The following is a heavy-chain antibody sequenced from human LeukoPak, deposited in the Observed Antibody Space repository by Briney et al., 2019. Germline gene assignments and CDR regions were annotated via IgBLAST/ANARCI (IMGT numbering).Heavy chain of an antibody. CDR2: ISSSSSTI. Sequence: PGGSLRLSCAASGFTFSSYSMNWVRQAPGKGLEWVSYISSSSSTIYYADSVKGRFTISRDNAKNSLYLQMNSLRAEDTAVYYCARGYATYYFDYWGQGTLVTVSS. CDR3: ARGYATYYFDY. V-gene: IGHV3-48*04. CDR1: GFTFSSYS. J-gene: IGHJ4*02. D-gene: IGHD1-1*01.